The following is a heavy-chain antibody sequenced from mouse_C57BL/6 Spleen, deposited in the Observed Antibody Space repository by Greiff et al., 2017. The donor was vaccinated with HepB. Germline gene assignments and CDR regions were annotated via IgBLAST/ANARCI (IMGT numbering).Heavy chain of an antibody. D-gene: IGHD2-14*01. J-gene: IGHJ2*01. V-gene: IGHV1-62-2*01. CDR3: ARHESYYRPFDY. CDR2: FYPGSGSI. Sequence: VQRVESGAELVKPGASVKLSCKASGYTFTEYTIHWVKQRSGQGLEWIGWFYPGSGSIKYNEKFKDKATLTADKSSSTVYMELSRLTSEDSAVYFCARHESYYRPFDYWGQGTTLTVSS. CDR1: GYTFTEYT.